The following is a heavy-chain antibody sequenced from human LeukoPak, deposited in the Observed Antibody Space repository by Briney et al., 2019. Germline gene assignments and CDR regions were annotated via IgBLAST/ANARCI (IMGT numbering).Heavy chain of an antibody. J-gene: IGHJ4*02. CDR1: TFTINYFA. CDR3: AEDASVSGSSLDY. V-gene: IGHV3-33*06. Sequence: PGGSLRLSCAAYTFTINYFAMGRHRQAPGKGLEGVAVMWYDGSNKYYADSVKGRFTISRDNFKNTLYLQMNSLTAEDTAVYYGAEDASVSGSSLDYCGEGTLVTVSS. D-gene: IGHD3-16*01. CDR2: MWYDGSNK.